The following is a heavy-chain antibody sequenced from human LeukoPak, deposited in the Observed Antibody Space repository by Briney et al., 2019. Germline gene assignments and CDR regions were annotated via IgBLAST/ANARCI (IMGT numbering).Heavy chain of an antibody. CDR1: RGSISGYS. J-gene: IGHJ5*02. D-gene: IGHD3-10*01. CDR3: ARELLWFGGLDP. Sequence: PSETLSLTCTVSRGSISGYSWSWIRQSPGGGLEWIGYIYYSGDTAYNPSLKSRVTMSVDTSKNQFSLKLSSVTAADTAVYYCARELLWFGGLDPWGQGTLVTVSS. V-gene: IGHV4-59*12. CDR2: IYYSGDT.